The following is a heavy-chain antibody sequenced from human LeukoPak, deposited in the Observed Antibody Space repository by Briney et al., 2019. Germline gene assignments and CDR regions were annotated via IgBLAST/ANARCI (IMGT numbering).Heavy chain of an antibody. D-gene: IGHD6-13*01. V-gene: IGHV4-34*01. CDR3: ARSSWYLDLDY. J-gene: IGHJ4*02. CDR2: INHSGST. CDR1: GGSFSGYY. Sequence: PSETLSLTCAVYGGSFSGYYWSWIRQPPGKGLEWIGEINHSGSTNYNPSLKSRVTISVDTSKNQFSLKLSSVTAADTAVYYCARSSWYLDLDYWGQGTLVTVSS.